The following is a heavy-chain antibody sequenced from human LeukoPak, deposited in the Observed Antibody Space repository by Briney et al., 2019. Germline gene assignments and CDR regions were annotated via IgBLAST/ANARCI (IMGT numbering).Heavy chain of an antibody. D-gene: IGHD3-22*01. CDR1: GATFSSYA. J-gene: IGHJ3*02. CDR2: IIPIFGTA. Sequence: GSSVKVACKASGATFSSYAISWVRQPPGQGLEWMGGIIPIFGTANYAQKFQARVTMTRDTSTSPVYMELRRLRSEDRAVYYGAVGSSLYYDSSGYYSGPAFDIWGQGTMVTVSS. V-gene: IGHV1-69*05. CDR3: AVGSSLYYDSSGYYSGPAFDI.